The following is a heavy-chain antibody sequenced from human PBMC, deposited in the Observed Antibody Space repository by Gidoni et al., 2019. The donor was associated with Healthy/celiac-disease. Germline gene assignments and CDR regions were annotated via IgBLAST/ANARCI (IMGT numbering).Heavy chain of an antibody. D-gene: IGHD3-22*01. Sequence: QVQLVQSGAEVKKPGASVKVSCKASGYTFTSYYMHWVRQAPGQGLEWMGIINPSGGSTSYAQKFQGRVTMTRDTSTSTVYMELSSLRSEDTAVYYCARELGTYYYDSSGYLGFDYWGQGTLVTVSS. V-gene: IGHV1-46*01. CDR1: GYTFTSYY. CDR3: ARELGTYYYDSSGYLGFDY. J-gene: IGHJ4*02. CDR2: INPSGGST.